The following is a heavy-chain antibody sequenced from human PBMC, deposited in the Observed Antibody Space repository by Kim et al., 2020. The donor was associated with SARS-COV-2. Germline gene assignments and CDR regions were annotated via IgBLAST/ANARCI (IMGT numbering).Heavy chain of an antibody. V-gene: IGHV1-3*01. Sequence: ASVKVSCKASGYTFTSYAMHWVRQAPGQRLEWMGWINAGNGNTKYSQKFQGRVTITRDTSATTAYMELSSLRSEDTAVYYCARDQTDWKNEWTYYYGSGSYYSWFDHWGQRTLVTVSS. CDR3: ARDQTDWKNEWTYYYGSGSYYSWFDH. CDR2: INAGNGNT. CDR1: GYTFTSYA. J-gene: IGHJ5*02. D-gene: IGHD3-10*01.